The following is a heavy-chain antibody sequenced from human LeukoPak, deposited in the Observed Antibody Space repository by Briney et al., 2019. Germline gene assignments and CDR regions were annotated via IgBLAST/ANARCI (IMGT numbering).Heavy chain of an antibody. CDR1: GFTFSSHA. J-gene: IGHJ4*02. D-gene: IGHD3-10*01. Sequence: PGGSLRLSCAASGFTFSSHALSWLRQAPGKGLEWVSTISGSGGSTYYADSVKGRFTISRDNSKNTLYAQMSSLRADDTAVYYCAKGYYCGSGSYSTFDYWGQGTLVTVSS. CDR3: AKGYYCGSGSYSTFDY. CDR2: ISGSGGST. V-gene: IGHV3-23*01.